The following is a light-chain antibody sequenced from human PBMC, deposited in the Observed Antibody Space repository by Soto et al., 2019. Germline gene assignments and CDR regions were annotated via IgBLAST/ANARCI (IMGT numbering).Light chain of an antibody. CDR1: SSDVGGYNY. CDR2: EVC. V-gene: IGLV2-14*01. Sequence: QSVLTQPAGVTGSTGQTITVSCAGTSSDVGGYNYDSWPQQHPGKAPKLMIYEVCNRPSGVSNRCSGSKSGNTASLAISGLQAEDEADYYCSSYTSTNTDAVGTGTKVTVL. J-gene: IGLJ1*01. CDR3: SSYTSTNTDA.